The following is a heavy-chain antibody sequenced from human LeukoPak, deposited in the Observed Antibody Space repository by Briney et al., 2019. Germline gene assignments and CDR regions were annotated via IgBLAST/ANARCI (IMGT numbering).Heavy chain of an antibody. J-gene: IGHJ4*02. D-gene: IGHD3-22*01. Sequence: SSVKVSCKASGGIFSSYAISWVRQAPGQGLEWMGRIIPIFGTANDAQKFEGRVTITTDESTSTAYMELSSLRSEDTAVYYCARDEPNYYDSSGYPDQYDYWGQGTLVTVSS. V-gene: IGHV1-69*05. CDR3: ARDEPNYYDSSGYPDQYDY. CDR2: IIPIFGTA. CDR1: GGIFSSYA.